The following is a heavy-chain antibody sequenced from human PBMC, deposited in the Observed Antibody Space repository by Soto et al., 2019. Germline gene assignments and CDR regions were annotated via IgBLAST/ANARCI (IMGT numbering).Heavy chain of an antibody. D-gene: IGHD6-13*01. V-gene: IGHV3-30*18. CDR3: AKDHSSSWYPTMVLDY. Sequence: PGGSLRLSCAASGFTFSSYGMHWVRQAPGKGLEWVAVISYDGSNKYYADSVKGRFTISRDNSKNTLYLQMNSLRAEDTAVYYCAKDHSSSWYPTMVLDYWGQGTLVTVSS. CDR2: ISYDGSNK. J-gene: IGHJ4*02. CDR1: GFTFSSYG.